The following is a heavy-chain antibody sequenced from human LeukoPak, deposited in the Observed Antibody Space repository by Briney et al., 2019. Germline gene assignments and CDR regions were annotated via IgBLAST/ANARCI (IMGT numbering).Heavy chain of an antibody. CDR1: GLTFSNYA. CDR2: ISDSGGRT. V-gene: IGHV3-23*01. Sequence: GGSLRLSCTLSGLTFSNYAMSWVRQAPGRGLEWVSVISDSGGRTNYADSVKGRFTISRDNSRNTLFLQLSSLSDDDTAIYYCAKRLGYDYGYYDYWGQGALVTVTS. CDR3: AKRLGYDYGYYDY. J-gene: IGHJ4*02. D-gene: IGHD5-18*01.